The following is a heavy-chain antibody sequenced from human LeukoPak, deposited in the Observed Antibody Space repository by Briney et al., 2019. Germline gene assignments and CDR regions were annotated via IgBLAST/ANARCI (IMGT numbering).Heavy chain of an antibody. V-gene: IGHV3-23*01. CDR2: ISTIGGST. J-gene: IGHJ2*01. CDR3: AKDAGAPGTSDWHFDL. D-gene: IGHD3-10*01. Sequence: GGSLRLSCTASGFSLRNKAMTWFRQAPAKGLEWVAAISTIGGSTSYADSVQGRFTISRDVSKSTLSLQMYSLRNEDTATYYCAKDAGAPGTSDWHFDLWGRGTLVTVSS. CDR1: GFSLRNKA.